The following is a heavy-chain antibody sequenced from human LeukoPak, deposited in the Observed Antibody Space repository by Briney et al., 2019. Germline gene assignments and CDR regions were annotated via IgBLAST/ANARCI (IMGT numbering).Heavy chain of an antibody. CDR1: GYTFTGYY. CDR2: INPNSGGT. CDR3: ARCVSITIFGVVIGHGGDYFDY. Sequence: VASVKVSCRASGYTFTGYYMHWVRQAPGQGLEWMGWINPNSGGTNYAQKFQGRVTMTRDTSISTAYMDLSRLRSDDTAVYYCARCVSITIFGVVIGHGGDYFDYWGQGTLVTVSS. J-gene: IGHJ4*02. D-gene: IGHD3-3*01. V-gene: IGHV1-2*02.